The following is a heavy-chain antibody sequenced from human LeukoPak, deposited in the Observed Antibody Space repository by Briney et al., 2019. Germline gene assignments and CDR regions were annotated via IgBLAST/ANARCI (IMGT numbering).Heavy chain of an antibody. CDR3: ARQAAKSRLLWSYYYYYGMDV. CDR2: VHYSGSA. CDR1: GGSVRSDISH. V-gene: IGHV4-61*01. Sequence: PSETLSLTCSVSGGSVRSDISHWSWIRQPPGKGLEWIGYVHYSGSANYNPSLESRVTISVDTSKNQFSLKLSSVTAADTAVYYCARQAAKSRLLWSYYYYYGMDVWGQGTTVTVSS. J-gene: IGHJ6*02. D-gene: IGHD3-10*01.